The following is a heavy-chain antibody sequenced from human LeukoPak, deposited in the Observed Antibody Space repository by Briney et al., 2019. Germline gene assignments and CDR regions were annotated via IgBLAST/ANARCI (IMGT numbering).Heavy chain of an antibody. V-gene: IGHV3-23*01. Sequence: GGSLRLSCSASGFTFCSFAMIWLPQAPGKGREGLASICDSGGKTHYQDSHKSRFTISRDNYKNTLYLQINSLRAEDLAVWYCAKDPRTSNYDYVWGRQGDFCDYGAQGPRDTVPS. CDR3: AKDPRTSNYDYVWGRQGDFCDY. D-gene: IGHD3-16*01. CDR1: GFTFCSFA. CDR2: ICDSGGKT. J-gene: IGHJ4*02.